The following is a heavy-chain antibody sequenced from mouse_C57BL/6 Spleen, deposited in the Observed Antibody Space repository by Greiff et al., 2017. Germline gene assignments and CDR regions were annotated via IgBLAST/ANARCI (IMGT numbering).Heavy chain of an antibody. D-gene: IGHD1-1*01. V-gene: IGHV3-6*01. CDR1: GYSITSAYY. J-gene: IGHJ4*01. CDR2: ISYDGNN. CDR3: ARDYEDAMDY. Sequence: VQLKESGPGLVKPSQSLSLTCSVPGYSITSAYYWNLIRQFPGNKLEWMGYISYDGNNNYNPSLKNRISLTRDTSKNQIFLTVNSVTTEDTATYYCARDYEDAMDYWGQGTSVTVSS.